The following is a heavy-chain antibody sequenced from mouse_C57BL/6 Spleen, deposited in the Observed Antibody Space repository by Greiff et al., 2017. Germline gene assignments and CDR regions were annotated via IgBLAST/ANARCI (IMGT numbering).Heavy chain of an antibody. CDR1: GFTFSDFY. D-gene: IGHD2-3*01. CDR2: SRNKANDYTT. V-gene: IGHV7-1*01. Sequence: EVQLVESGGGLVQSGRSLRLSCATSGFTFSDFYMEWVRQAPGKGLEWIAASRNKANDYTTAYSASVKGRFIVSRDTSQSILYLQMNALRAEDTAIYYCARDDGYYGGYFDVWGTGTTVTVSS. J-gene: IGHJ1*03. CDR3: ARDDGYYGGYFDV.